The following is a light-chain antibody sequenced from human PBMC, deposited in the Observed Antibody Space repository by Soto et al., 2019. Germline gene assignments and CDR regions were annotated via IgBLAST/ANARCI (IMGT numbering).Light chain of an antibody. CDR3: TSYVGSDIWV. Sequence: QSALTQPPSASGSPGQSVTISCTGTSSDVGAYKYVSWYQQYPGKAPKLMIYEVSKRPSGVPDRVSGSKSGNTASLTVSGLQAEDAADHYCTSYVGSDIWVFGGGTKLTVL. CDR2: EVS. CDR1: SSDVGAYKY. J-gene: IGLJ3*02. V-gene: IGLV2-8*01.